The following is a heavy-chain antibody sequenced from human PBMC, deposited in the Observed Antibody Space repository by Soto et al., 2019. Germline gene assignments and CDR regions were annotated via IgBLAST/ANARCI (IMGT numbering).Heavy chain of an antibody. J-gene: IGHJ4*02. V-gene: IGHV1-3*01. CDR3: ARGPAQYYYGSGSYYNRGYFDY. CDR1: AYTFTSYA. D-gene: IGHD3-10*01. Sequence: ASVKVSCKASAYTFTSYAIHLVRQAPGQRLEWMGWINAGNGNTKYSQKFQGRVTITRDTSASTAYMELSSLRSEDTAVYYCARGPAQYYYGSGSYYNRGYFDYWGQGTLVTVSS. CDR2: INAGNGNT.